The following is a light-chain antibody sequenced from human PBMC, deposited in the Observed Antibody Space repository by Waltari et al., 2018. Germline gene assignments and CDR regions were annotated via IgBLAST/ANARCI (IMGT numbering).Light chain of an antibody. CDR2: EST. Sequence: QSALTQPASVSGSPGQSVPISCTGTYYDIGNYDLVSWYQQYPGKAPRVIIYESTSRPSWFSNRFSASKSGNTASLTISGLQTEDEAHYYCCSYAGENTMIFGGGTRLTVL. CDR3: CSYAGENTMI. CDR1: YYDIGNYDL. J-gene: IGLJ2*01. V-gene: IGLV2-23*01.